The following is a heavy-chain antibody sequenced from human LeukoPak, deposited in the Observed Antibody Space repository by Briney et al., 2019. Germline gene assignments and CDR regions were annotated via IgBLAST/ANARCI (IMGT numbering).Heavy chain of an antibody. D-gene: IGHD3-22*01. CDR1: GYTFTGYY. J-gene: IGHJ4*02. CDR2: INPNSGGT. Sequence: GASVKVSCKASGYTFTGYYMHWVRQAPGQGLEWMGWINPNSGGTNYAQKFQGRVTMTRDTSISTAYMELSRLRSDDTAVYYCAREETLYDSSGYYSFDYWGQGTLVTVSS. V-gene: IGHV1-2*02. CDR3: AREETLYDSSGYYSFDY.